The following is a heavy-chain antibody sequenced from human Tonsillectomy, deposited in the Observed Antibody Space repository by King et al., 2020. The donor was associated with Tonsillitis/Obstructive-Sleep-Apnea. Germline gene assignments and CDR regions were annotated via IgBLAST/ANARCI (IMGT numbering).Heavy chain of an antibody. CDR3: ARDQEQPLVPGFFAY. CDR1: GFTLNNYT. J-gene: IGHJ4*02. Sequence: VQLVESGGGVVQPGRSLRLSCVGSGFTLNNYTLQWVRQAPGRGLEWVAVISHDGSKKYYTDSVKGRFTISRDNSKNKVYLQMNSLGAEDTAVYYCARDQEQPLVPGFFAYWRQGPLVTVSS. V-gene: IGHV3-30*04. D-gene: IGHD6-13*01. CDR2: ISHDGSKK.